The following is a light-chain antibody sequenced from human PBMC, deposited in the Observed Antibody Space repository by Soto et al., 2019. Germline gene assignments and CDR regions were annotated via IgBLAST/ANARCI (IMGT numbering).Light chain of an antibody. CDR3: SSYTRSNTLEYV. J-gene: IGLJ1*01. Sequence: QSVLTQPPSASGSPGQSVAISCTGTSSDVGGYDYVSWYQQHPGKAPKLIIHEVSNRPPGVSNRFSGSKSGITASLTISGLQAEDEADYYCSSYTRSNTLEYVFGTGTKVTVL. CDR1: SSDVGGYDY. V-gene: IGLV2-14*01. CDR2: EVS.